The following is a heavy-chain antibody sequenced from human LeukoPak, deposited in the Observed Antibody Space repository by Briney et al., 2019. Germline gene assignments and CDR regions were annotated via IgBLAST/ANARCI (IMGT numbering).Heavy chain of an antibody. CDR1: GGSFSGYY. D-gene: IGHD2-8*01. Sequence: SETLSLTCAVYGGSFSGYYWSWIRQPPGKGLEWIGEINHSGSTNYNPSLKSRVTISVDTSKNQFSLKLSSVTAADTAVYYCAKDRCSNGIGCYYYYMDVWGKGTTVTIYS. J-gene: IGHJ6*03. CDR3: AKDRCSNGIGCYYYYMDV. V-gene: IGHV4-34*01. CDR2: INHSGST.